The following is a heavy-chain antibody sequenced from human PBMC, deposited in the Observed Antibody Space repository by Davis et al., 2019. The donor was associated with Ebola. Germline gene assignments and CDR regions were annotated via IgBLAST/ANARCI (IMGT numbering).Heavy chain of an antibody. CDR1: GFTVSSNY. V-gene: IGHV3-66*01. Sequence: PGGSLRLSCAASGFTVSSNYMSWVRQAPGKGLEWVSVIYSGGSTYYADSVKGRFTISRDNSKNTLYLQMNSLRAEDTAVYYCARRGLLLQNYYYGMDVWGQGTTVTVSS. CDR3: ARRGLLLQNYYYGMDV. D-gene: IGHD2-15*01. J-gene: IGHJ6*02. CDR2: IYSGGST.